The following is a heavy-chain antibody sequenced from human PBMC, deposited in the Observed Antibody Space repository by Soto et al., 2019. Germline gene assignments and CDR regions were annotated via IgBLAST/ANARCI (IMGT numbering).Heavy chain of an antibody. V-gene: IGHV5-51*01. D-gene: IGHD6-19*01. CDR3: ARNRGQWLVLVDAFDI. Sequence: GESLKLSFKGSGYSFPSYWIGWVRQMPGKGLEWMGIIYPGDSDTRYSPSFQGQVTISADKSISTAYLQWSSLKASDTAMYYCARNRGQWLVLVDAFDIWGQGTMVTVAS. CDR1: GYSFPSYW. CDR2: IYPGDSDT. J-gene: IGHJ3*02.